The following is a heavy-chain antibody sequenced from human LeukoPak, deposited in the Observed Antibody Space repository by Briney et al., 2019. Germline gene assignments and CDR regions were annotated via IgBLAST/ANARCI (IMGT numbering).Heavy chain of an antibody. V-gene: IGHV3-23*01. Sequence: GGSLRLSCAASGFTFSSYAMSWVRQAPGKGLEWVSAISGSGGSTYYADSVKGRFTISRDNSKNTLYLQMSSLRAEDTAVYYCAKGRGYGSGSYAFDIWGQGTMVTVSS. CDR3: AKGRGYGSGSYAFDI. J-gene: IGHJ3*02. CDR1: GFTFSSYA. CDR2: ISGSGGST. D-gene: IGHD3-10*01.